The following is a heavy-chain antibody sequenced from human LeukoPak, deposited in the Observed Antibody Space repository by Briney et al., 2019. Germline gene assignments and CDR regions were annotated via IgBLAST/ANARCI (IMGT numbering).Heavy chain of an antibody. D-gene: IGHD4-17*01. CDR3: ARVGYGDHFDY. CDR2: IYYSGST. V-gene: IGHV4-61*01. CDR1: GGSVSSGSYY. J-gene: IGHJ4*02. Sequence: SETLSLTCTVSGGSVSSGSYYWSWIRQPPGKGLEWIGYIYYSGSTNYNPSLKSRVTISVDTSKNQFSLKLSSVTAADTAVYYCARVGYGDHFDYWGQGTLVTVSS.